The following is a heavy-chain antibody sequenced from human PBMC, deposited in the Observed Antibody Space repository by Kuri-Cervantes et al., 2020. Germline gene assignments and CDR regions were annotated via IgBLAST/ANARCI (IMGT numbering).Heavy chain of an antibody. J-gene: IGHJ6*02. Sequence: GRSLRLSCPPSGFTFSSYAMSWVRQVPGKGLEWVSAISGSGGRTYYADSVKGRFTISRDNSKNTLYLQMNSLRAEDTAVYYCAKDISGSYFYYYYGMDVWGQGTTVTVSS. V-gene: IGHV3-23*01. CDR3: AKDISGSYFYYYYGMDV. D-gene: IGHD1-26*01. CDR2: ISGSGGRT. CDR1: GFTFSSYA.